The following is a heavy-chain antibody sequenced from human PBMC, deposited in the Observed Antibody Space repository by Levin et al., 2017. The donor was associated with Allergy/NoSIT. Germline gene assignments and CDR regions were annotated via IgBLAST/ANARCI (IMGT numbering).Heavy chain of an antibody. CDR1: GGSFSGYY. V-gene: IGHV4-34*01. D-gene: IGHD3-10*01. CDR3: ATNYYDSGSYSEYFQH. Sequence: SQTLSLTCAVYGGSFSGYYWSWIRQPPGNGLEWIGEINHSGSTNYNPSLKSRVTISVDTSKNQFSLKLTSVTAADTAVYYCATNYYDSGSYSEYFQHWGQGTLVTVSS. CDR2: INHSGST. J-gene: IGHJ1*01.